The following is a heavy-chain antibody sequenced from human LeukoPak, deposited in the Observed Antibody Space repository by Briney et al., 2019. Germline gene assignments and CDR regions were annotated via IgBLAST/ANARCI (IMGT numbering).Heavy chain of an antibody. J-gene: IGHJ4*02. CDR3: ARDFRRYYYDSSGYQLDY. D-gene: IGHD3-22*01. Sequence: ASVKVSCKASGYTFTGYYMHWVRQAPGQGLEWMGWINPNSGGTNYAQKFQGWVTMTRDTSISTAYMELSRLRSDDTAVYYCARDFRRYYYDSSGYQLDYWGQGTLVTVSS. CDR1: GYTFTGYY. V-gene: IGHV1-2*04. CDR2: INPNSGGT.